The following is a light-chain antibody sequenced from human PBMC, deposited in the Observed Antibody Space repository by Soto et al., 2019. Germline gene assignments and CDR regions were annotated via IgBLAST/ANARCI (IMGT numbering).Light chain of an antibody. J-gene: IGKJ5*01. Sequence: EIVLTQSPATLSLSPGERATLSCGASQSINSNYLDWYQQKPGLAPRLVIYDTSRRAPGIPDRLTGSGSGTDFTLTISRLEPEDSAIYYCQQYGSSPTFGQGTRLEMK. CDR1: QSINSNY. CDR2: DTS. V-gene: IGKV3D-20*01. CDR3: QQYGSSPT.